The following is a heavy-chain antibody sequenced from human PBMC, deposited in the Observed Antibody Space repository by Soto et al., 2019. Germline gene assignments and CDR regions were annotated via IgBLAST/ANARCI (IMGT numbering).Heavy chain of an antibody. CDR1: GGSFGGHS. CDR3: STRAYDTNGYYRFDP. V-gene: IGHV4-34*01. CDR2: INHSGRV. J-gene: IGHJ5*01. D-gene: IGHD3-22*01. Sequence: SETLSLTCAVYGGSFGGHSWTWIRQSPGKGLEWIGDINHSGRVNYSPSLKSRVTISLDTSKNQFSLTLSAVTAADTAMYYCSTRAYDTNGYYRFDPWGQGTLVTVSS.